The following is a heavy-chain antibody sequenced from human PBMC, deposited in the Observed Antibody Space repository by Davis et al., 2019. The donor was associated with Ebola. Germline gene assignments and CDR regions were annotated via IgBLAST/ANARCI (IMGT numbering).Heavy chain of an antibody. V-gene: IGHV1-46*01. CDR2: INPSGGST. CDR3: ARDSSWGIAAAETLGY. CDR1: GYTFTGYY. D-gene: IGHD6-13*01. J-gene: IGHJ4*02. Sequence: ASVKVSCKASGYTFTGYYMNWVRQAPGQGLEWMGWINPSGGSTSYAQKFQGRVTMTRDTSTSTVYMELSSLRSEDTAVYYCARDSSWGIAAAETLGYWGQGTLVTVSS.